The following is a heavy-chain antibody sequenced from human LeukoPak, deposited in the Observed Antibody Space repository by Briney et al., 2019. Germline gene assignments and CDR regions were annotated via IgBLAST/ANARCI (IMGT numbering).Heavy chain of an antibody. CDR1: GFTFSTSW. CDR2: IKEDGSEE. Sequence: SGGSLRLSCAASGFTFSTSWRNWLRQAPGKGLEWVANIKEDGSEEYYVDSVKGRFTISRDNARKSLYLQMNSLRVEDTAVYYCARGYSGYEFGYWGQGTLVTVSS. V-gene: IGHV3-7*04. CDR3: ARGYSGYEFGY. D-gene: IGHD5-12*01. J-gene: IGHJ4*02.